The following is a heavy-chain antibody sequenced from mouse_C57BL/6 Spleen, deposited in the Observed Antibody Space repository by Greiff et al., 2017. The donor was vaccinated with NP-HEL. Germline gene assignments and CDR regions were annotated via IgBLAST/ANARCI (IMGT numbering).Heavy chain of an antibody. V-gene: IGHV7-3*01. CDR3: ARHIYYGNYGYAMDY. D-gene: IGHD2-1*01. CDR2: IRNKANGYTT. CDR1: GFTFTAYY. J-gene: IGHJ4*01. Sequence: DVKLVESGGGLVQPGGSLSLSCAASGFTFTAYYMSWVRQPPGKALEWLGFIRNKANGYTTEYSASVKGRFTISRDNSQIILYLQMNALRAEDSATYYWARHIYYGNYGYAMDYWGQGTSVTVSS.